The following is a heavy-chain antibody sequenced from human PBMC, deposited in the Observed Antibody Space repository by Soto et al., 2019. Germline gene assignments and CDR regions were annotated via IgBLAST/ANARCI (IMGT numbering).Heavy chain of an antibody. J-gene: IGHJ6*01. V-gene: IGHV1-2*02. CDR1: GYTFTSYD. CDR3: ARGYSGYDSYYYYGMDV. Sequence: GASVKVSCKASGYTFTSYDINCVRQATGQGLEWMGWINPNSGGTDYAQKFQGRVTMTRDTSISTAYMELSGLRSDDTAVYYCARGYSGYDSYYYYGMDVWGQGTTVTVSS. CDR2: INPNSGGT. D-gene: IGHD5-12*01.